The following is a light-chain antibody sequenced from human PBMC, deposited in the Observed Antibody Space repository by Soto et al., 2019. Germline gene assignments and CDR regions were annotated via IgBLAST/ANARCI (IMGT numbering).Light chain of an antibody. CDR2: DTS. Sequence: DIVLTQTPATLSLSPGERATFSCRASEGVRAYLNLYQHKPGQPHRLLIYDTSKRATGIPDRLSGSRSGTVFTLTISILESEDFAVYSFQLRSPSMYTFGEETKLE. J-gene: IGKJ2*01. CDR3: QLRSPSMYT. CDR1: EGVRAY. V-gene: IGKV3D-11*01.